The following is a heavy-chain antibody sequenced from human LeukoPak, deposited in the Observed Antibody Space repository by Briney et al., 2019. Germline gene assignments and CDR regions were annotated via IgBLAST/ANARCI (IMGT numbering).Heavy chain of an antibody. Sequence: GGSLRLSCAASGFTYSSYAMSWVRQAPGKGLEWVSAISGSGGSTYYADSVKGRFTISRDNSKNTLYLQMNSLRAEDTAVYYCAKFLPTHIVVANYYFDYWGQGTLVTVSS. D-gene: IGHD2-21*01. CDR3: AKFLPTHIVVANYYFDY. CDR2: ISGSGGST. V-gene: IGHV3-23*01. CDR1: GFTYSSYA. J-gene: IGHJ4*02.